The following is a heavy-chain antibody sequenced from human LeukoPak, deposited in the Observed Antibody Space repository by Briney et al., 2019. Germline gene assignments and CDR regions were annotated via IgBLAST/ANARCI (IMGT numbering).Heavy chain of an antibody. Sequence: SETLSLTCTVSGGFISSYYWTWIRQSPGKGLEWIGFINYSGSTNYNPSLKSRVTMSLDTPKNEFSLQLSSVTAADTAVYYCARHPSYWGQGTLVTVSS. CDR1: GGFISSYY. CDR2: INYSGST. V-gene: IGHV4-59*08. CDR3: ARHPSY. J-gene: IGHJ4*02.